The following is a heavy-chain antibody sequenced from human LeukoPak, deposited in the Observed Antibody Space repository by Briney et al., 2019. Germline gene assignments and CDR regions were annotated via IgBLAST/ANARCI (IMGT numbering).Heavy chain of an antibody. CDR2: IRYDGSNK. D-gene: IGHD2-2*02. V-gene: IGHV3-30*02. CDR1: GFTFSSYG. CDR3: AKDPGIVVVPAAIGGFDY. Sequence: TGGSLRLSCAASGFTFSSYGMHWVRQAPGKGLEWVAFIRYDGSNKYYADSVKGRFTISRDNSKNTLYLQMNSLRAEDTAVYYCAKDPGIVVVPAAIGGFDYWGQGTLVTVSS. J-gene: IGHJ4*02.